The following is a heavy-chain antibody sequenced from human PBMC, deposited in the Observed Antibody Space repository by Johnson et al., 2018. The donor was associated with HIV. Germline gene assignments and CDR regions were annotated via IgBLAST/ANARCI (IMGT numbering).Heavy chain of an antibody. V-gene: IGHV3-30*04. D-gene: IGHD3-22*01. CDR1: GFTFSSYA. CDR2: ISYDGSNK. Sequence: QVQLVESGGGVVQPGRSLRLSCAASGFTFSSYAMHWVRQAPGKGLEWVAVISYDGSNKYYADSVKGRFTISRDNSMHTMYLQMNSLRAEDTAVYYCARDSDSLYAFDIWGQGTMVTV. CDR3: ARDSDSLYAFDI. J-gene: IGHJ3*02.